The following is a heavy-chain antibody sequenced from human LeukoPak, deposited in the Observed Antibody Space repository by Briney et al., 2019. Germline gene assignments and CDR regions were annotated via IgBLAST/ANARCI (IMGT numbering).Heavy chain of an antibody. CDR3: VLGDILTGYWAEYFAY. D-gene: IGHD3-9*01. CDR1: GYTFTTYG. V-gene: IGHV1-18*01. CDR2: INTYSGDT. J-gene: IGHJ4*02. Sequence: ASVKVSCKPSGYTFTTYGISWVRQAPGQGLEWMGWINTYSGDTNYAQKLQGRVTMTTDTSTSTAYMELGSLRSDDTAMYYCVLGDILTGYWAEYFAYWGQGTLVTVSS.